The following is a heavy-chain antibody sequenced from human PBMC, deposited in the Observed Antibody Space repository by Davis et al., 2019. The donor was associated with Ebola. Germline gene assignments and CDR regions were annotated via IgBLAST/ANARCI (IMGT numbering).Heavy chain of an antibody. CDR2: INAGNGNT. J-gene: IGHJ4*02. CDR1: GYTFTSYA. D-gene: IGHD1-26*01. CDR3: ARGGGSSKRTMGY. V-gene: IGHV1-3*01. Sequence: AASVKVSCKASGYTFTSYAMHWVRQAPGQRLEWMGWINAGNGNTKYSQKFQGRVTITRDTSASTAYMELSSLRSDDTAVYYCARGGGSSKRTMGYWGQGTLVTVSS.